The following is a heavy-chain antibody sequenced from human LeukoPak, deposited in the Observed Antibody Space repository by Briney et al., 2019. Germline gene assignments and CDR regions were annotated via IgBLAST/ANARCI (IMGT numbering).Heavy chain of an antibody. CDR3: ARERGYSYGYSDY. J-gene: IGHJ4*02. V-gene: IGHV3-48*01. CDR2: ISSSSSTI. CDR1: GFTFSSYS. Sequence: PGGSLRLSCASSGFTFSSYSMNWVRQAPGKGLEWVSYISSSSSTIYYADSVKGRLTISRDNAKNSLYLQMNSLRAEDTAVYYCARERGYSYGYSDYWGQGTLVTVSS. D-gene: IGHD5-18*01.